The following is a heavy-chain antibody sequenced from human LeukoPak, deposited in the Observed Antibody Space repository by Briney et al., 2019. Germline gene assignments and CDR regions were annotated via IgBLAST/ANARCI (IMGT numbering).Heavy chain of an antibody. CDR2: ISSSSSDI. Sequence: PGGSLRLSCAVSEFSFSRFGMTWVRQAPGKGLEWASSISSSSSDIYYVDSVKGRFTISRDNSKNSLYLQMNSLRAEDTAVYYCATGYSGYHSNYYYMDVWGKGTTVTVSS. CDR3: ATGYSGYHSNYYYMDV. D-gene: IGHD5-12*01. V-gene: IGHV3-21*01. CDR1: EFSFSRFG. J-gene: IGHJ6*03.